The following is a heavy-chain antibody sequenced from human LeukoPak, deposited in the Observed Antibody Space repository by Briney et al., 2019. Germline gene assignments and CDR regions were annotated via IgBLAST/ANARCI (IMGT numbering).Heavy chain of an antibody. D-gene: IGHD4-17*01. V-gene: IGHV1-18*01. CDR1: GYTFTSYG. Sequence: ASVKVSCKASGYTFTSYGISWVRQAPGQGLEWMGWISAYNGNTNYAQKLQGRVTMTTDTSTSTAYMELSSLRSEDTAVYYCATMVTQRGYFQHWGQGTLVTVSS. J-gene: IGHJ1*01. CDR2: ISAYNGNT. CDR3: ATMVTQRGYFQH.